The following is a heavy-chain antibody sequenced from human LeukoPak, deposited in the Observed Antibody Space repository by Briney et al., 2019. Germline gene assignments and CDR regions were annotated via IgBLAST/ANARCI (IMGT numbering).Heavy chain of an antibody. V-gene: IGHV3-66*01. CDR2: IYSGGST. D-gene: IGHD3-10*01. CDR3: ARDQVRLEDLDY. CDR1: GFTVSSNY. Sequence: PGGSLRLSFAASGFTVSSNYMSWVRQAPGKGLEWVSVIYSGGSTYYADSVKGRFTISRDNSKNTLYLQMNSLRAEDTAVYYRARDQVRLEDLDYWGQGTLVTVSP. J-gene: IGHJ4*02.